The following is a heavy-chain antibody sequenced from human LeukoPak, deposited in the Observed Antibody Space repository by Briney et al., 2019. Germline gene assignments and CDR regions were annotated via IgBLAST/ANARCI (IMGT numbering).Heavy chain of an antibody. CDR1: GFTFSSYW. Sequence: GGSLRLSCAASGFTFSSYWMSWVRQAPGKGLEWVANIKQDGSEKYYVDSVKGRFTISRDNAKNSLYLQMNSLRAEDTAVYYCAGGGGAYYYDSSGAFDIWGQGTMVTVSS. D-gene: IGHD3-22*01. V-gene: IGHV3-7*04. CDR3: AGGGGAYYYDSSGAFDI. CDR2: IKQDGSEK. J-gene: IGHJ3*02.